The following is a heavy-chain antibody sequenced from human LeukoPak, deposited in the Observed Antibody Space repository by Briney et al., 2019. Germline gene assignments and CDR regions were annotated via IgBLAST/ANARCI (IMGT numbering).Heavy chain of an antibody. Sequence: ASVKVSCKASGYTFTGYHMHWVRQAPGQGLEWMGWINPNSGDTHYGQKFQGRVTMTNDTSISTAYLELSRLTSDDTAVFYCTYISTSGNYWGQGTLVTVSS. J-gene: IGHJ4*02. CDR1: GYTFTGYH. V-gene: IGHV1-2*02. CDR3: TYISTSGNY. D-gene: IGHD6-13*01. CDR2: INPNSGDT.